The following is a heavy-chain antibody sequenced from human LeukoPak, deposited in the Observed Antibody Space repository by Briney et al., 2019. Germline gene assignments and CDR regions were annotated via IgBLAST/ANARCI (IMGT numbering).Heavy chain of an antibody. CDR1: GVSISSHY. CDR2: IYYGGST. D-gene: IGHD3-22*01. V-gene: IGHV4-59*11. J-gene: IGHJ4*02. CDR3: ARGALVNYFDSSGYYDY. Sequence: PSETLSLTCTVSGVSISSHYWTWIRQPPGKGLEWIGYIYYGGSTNYNPSLKSRVTISVDTSKNKFSLKLNSVTAADTAVYYCARGALVNYFDSSGYYDYWGQGTLVTVSS.